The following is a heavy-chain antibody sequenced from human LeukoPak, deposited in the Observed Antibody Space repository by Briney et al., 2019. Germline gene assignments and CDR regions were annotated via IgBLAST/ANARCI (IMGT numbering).Heavy chain of an antibody. V-gene: IGHV3-66*01. J-gene: IGHJ4*02. CDR2: IYSGGYT. Sequence: GGSLRLSCAASGFTVSSNYMTWVRQAPGKGLEWVSVIYSGGYTDYADSVKGRFTISSDNSKNTLYLQMNSLRAEDTAVYYCARDLLEWYFDYWGQGTLVTVSS. CDR1: GFTVSSNY. CDR3: ARDLLEWYFDY. D-gene: IGHD3-3*01.